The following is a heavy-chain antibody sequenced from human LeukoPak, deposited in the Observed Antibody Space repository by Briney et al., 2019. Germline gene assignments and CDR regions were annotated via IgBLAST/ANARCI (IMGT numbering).Heavy chain of an antibody. CDR3: ATPPYYYGSGKENY. Sequence: GGSLRLSCAAPGFTFSSYSMNWVCQAPGKGLEWVSSISSSSSYTYYADSVKGRFTISRDNAKNSLYLQMNSLRAEDTAVYYCATPPYYYGSGKENYWGQGTLVTVSS. V-gene: IGHV3-21*01. CDR1: GFTFSSYS. D-gene: IGHD3-10*01. CDR2: ISSSSSYT. J-gene: IGHJ4*02.